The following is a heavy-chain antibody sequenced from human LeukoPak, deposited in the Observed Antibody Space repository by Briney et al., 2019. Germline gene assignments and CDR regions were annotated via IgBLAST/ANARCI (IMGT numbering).Heavy chain of an antibody. Sequence: PGGSLRLSCAASGFTFYDYAMHWVRQAPGKGLEWVSLISWDGGSTYYADSVKGRFTISRDNSKNSLYLQMNSLRAEDTAVYYCANLLRWEPYWGQGTLVTVSS. D-gene: IGHD4-23*01. CDR2: ISWDGGST. V-gene: IGHV3-43D*03. J-gene: IGHJ4*02. CDR3: ANLLRWEPY. CDR1: GFTFYDYA.